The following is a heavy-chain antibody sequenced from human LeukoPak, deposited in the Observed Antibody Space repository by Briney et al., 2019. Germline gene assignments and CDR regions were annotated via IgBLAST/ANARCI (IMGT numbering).Heavy chain of an antibody. CDR2: ITSSSSYI. J-gene: IGHJ4*02. V-gene: IGHV3-21*01. CDR3: AKDPYYYDSSSYYLN. D-gene: IGHD3-22*01. CDR1: GFTFSSYS. Sequence: GGSLRLSCAASGFTFSSYSMNWVRQAPGKGLQWVSSITSSSSYIYYADSVKGRFTISRDNSKNTLYLQMNSLRVEDTAVYYCAKDPYYYDSSSYYLNWGQGTLVTVSS.